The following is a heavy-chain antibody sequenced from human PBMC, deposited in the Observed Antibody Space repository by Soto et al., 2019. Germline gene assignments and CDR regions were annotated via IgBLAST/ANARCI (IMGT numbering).Heavy chain of an antibody. CDR1: GFTFSSYG. D-gene: IGHD5-12*01. V-gene: IGHV3-33*01. J-gene: IGHJ4*02. CDR2: IWYDGSNK. Sequence: GGSLRLSCAASGFTFSSYGMHWVRQAPGKGLEWVAVIWYDGSNKYYADSVKGRFTISRDNSKNTLYLQMNSLRAEDMAVYYCARGDSGYDSSFRGPYSFDYWGQGTLVTSPQ. CDR3: ARGDSGYDSSFRGPYSFDY.